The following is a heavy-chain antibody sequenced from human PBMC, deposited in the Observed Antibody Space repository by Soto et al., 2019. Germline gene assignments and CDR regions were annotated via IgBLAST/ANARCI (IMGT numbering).Heavy chain of an antibody. Sequence: VQLVESGGGLVKPGGSLRLSCAASGLSFSDYSMTWIRQAPGKGPEWVARISRGGGDTEYADTVKGRFTISRDNAKNSLYLQMDSRRAEDTAVYYCTRGGRSTSYYWEFWGQGTLVTVSS. J-gene: IGHJ4*02. V-gene: IGHV3-11*06. CDR1: GLSFSDYS. D-gene: IGHD3-10*01. CDR3: TRGGRSTSYYWEF. CDR2: ISRGGGDT.